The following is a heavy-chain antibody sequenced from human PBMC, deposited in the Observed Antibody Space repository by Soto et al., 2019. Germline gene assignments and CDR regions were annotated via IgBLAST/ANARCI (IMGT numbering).Heavy chain of an antibody. CDR2: IWYDGNNK. J-gene: IGHJ4*02. Sequence: GGSLRLSCAASGFTFSNYGMHWVRQAPGKGLEWVAVIWYDGNNKYYADSVKGRFTISRDNSNNTLYVQMTSLRAEDTAVYYCARGLHSLFDYWGQGTLVTVAS. CDR3: ARGLHSLFDY. V-gene: IGHV3-33*01. D-gene: IGHD2-21*01. CDR1: GFTFSNYG.